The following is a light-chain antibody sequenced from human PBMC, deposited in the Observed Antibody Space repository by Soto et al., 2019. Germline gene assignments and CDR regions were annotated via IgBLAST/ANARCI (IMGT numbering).Light chain of an antibody. J-gene: IGKJ1*01. CDR1: QSVSSY. Sequence: EIVLTQSPATLSLSPGERATLSCRASQSVSSYLAWYQQKPGQAPRLLIYDASNRATGIPARFSGSGSGTDFTLTISSLEPEDSAVSYCQQARTFGQGTKVEIK. CDR2: DAS. V-gene: IGKV3-11*01. CDR3: QQART.